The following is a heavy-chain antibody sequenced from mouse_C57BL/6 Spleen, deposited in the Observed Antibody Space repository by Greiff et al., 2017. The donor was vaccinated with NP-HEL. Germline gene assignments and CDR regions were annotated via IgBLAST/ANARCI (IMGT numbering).Heavy chain of an antibody. V-gene: IGHV5-17*01. CDR2: ISSGSSTI. D-gene: IGHD2-4*01. Sequence: EVQRVESGGGLVKPGGSLKLSCAASGFTFSDFGMHWVRQAPEKGLEWVAYISSGSSTIYYADTVKGRFTISRDNAKNTLFLQMTSLRSEDTAMYYCARVYDYDGVYYAMDYWGQGTSVTVSS. CDR1: GFTFSDFG. J-gene: IGHJ4*01. CDR3: ARVYDYDGVYYAMDY.